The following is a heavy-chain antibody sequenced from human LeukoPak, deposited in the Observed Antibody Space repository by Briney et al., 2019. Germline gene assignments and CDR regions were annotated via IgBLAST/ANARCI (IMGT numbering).Heavy chain of an antibody. CDR3: ARSWISGWYAPMRY. V-gene: IGHV1-69*05. D-gene: IGHD6-19*01. Sequence: AASVKVSCKASGGTFSSYAISWVRQAPGQGLEWMGGIIPIFGTANYAQKFQGRVTITTDESTSTAYMELSSLRSEDTAVYYCARSWISGWYAPMRYWGQGTLVTVSS. J-gene: IGHJ4*02. CDR1: GGTFSSYA. CDR2: IIPIFGTA.